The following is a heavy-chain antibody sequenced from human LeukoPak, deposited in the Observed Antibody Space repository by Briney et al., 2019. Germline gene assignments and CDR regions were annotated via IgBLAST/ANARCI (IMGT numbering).Heavy chain of an antibody. CDR2: INPNSGGT. D-gene: IGHD3-9*01. Sequence: ASVKVSCKASGYTFTGYYMHWVRQAPGQGLEWMGWINPNSGGTNYAQKFQGRVTMTRDTSISTAYMELSRLRSDDTAVYYCARDWRRDYDILTGYYSPGAFDIWGQGTMVPVSS. J-gene: IGHJ3*02. CDR3: ARDWRRDYDILTGYYSPGAFDI. V-gene: IGHV1-2*02. CDR1: GYTFTGYY.